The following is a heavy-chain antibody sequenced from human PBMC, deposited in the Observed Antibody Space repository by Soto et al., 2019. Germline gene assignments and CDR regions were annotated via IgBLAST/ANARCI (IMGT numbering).Heavy chain of an antibody. Sequence: GGSLRLSCAASGFTFSDYYMSWIRQAPGKGLEWISYISSSGSTTYYADSVKGRFTISRDNAKKSLYLQMNSLRAEDTAVYYCARENYYDSSGRFDYWGQGTQVTVSS. V-gene: IGHV3-11*04. D-gene: IGHD3-22*01. J-gene: IGHJ4*02. CDR1: GFTFSDYY. CDR3: ARENYYDSSGRFDY. CDR2: ISSSGSTT.